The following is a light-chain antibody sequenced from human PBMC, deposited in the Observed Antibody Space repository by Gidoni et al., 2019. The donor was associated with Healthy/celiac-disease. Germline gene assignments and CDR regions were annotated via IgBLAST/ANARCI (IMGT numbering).Light chain of an antibody. CDR3: QQSYSTLMYT. Sequence: DIQMTQSPSSLSASVGDRVTITCRASQSISSYLNWYQQKPGKAPSLQSGVPSGFSGSGSGTDFTLTISSLQPEDFATYYCQQSYSTLMYTFGQGTKLEIK. V-gene: IGKV1-39*01. J-gene: IGKJ2*01. CDR1: QSISSY.